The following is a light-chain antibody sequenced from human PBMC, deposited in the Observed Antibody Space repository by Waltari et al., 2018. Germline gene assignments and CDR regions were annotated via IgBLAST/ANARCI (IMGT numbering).Light chain of an antibody. Sequence: SYVLTQPPSVSVAPGETARITCGGNNIESKSVHWYRQRPGQAPVLVISYDSDRPSGSTERFAGSNSGNTATRTSSRVEAGDEADYYCQVWDANTDPGVFGTGTEVTVL. CDR2: YDS. J-gene: IGLJ1*01. V-gene: IGLV3-21*01. CDR1: NIESKS. CDR3: QVWDANTDPGV.